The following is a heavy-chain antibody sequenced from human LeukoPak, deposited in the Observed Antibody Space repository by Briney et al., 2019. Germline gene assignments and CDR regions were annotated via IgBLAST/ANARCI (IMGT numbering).Heavy chain of an antibody. V-gene: IGHV4-34*01. J-gene: IGHJ4*02. CDR2: IKHSGST. D-gene: IGHD5-24*01. Sequence: SETLSLTCAVYGGSFSGYHWSWIRQPPGKGLEWIGEIKHSGSTNYNPSLKSRVTISVDTSKNQFSLKLSSVTAADTAVYYCARVGTDGYNSWGQGTLVTVSS. CDR3: ARVGTDGYNS. CDR1: GGSFSGYH.